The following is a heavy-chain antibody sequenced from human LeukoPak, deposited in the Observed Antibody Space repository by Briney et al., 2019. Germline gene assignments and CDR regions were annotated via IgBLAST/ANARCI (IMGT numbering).Heavy chain of an antibody. V-gene: IGHV5-51*01. CDR1: GYSFTSYW. D-gene: IGHD2-21*02. CDR2: IYPGDSDT. CDR3: ARHIVVVTAIRNYYYYMDV. Sequence: KPGESLKISCKGSGYSFTSYWIGWVRQMPGKGLEWMGIIYPGDSDTRYSPSFQGQVTISADKSISTAYLQWSSLKVSDTAMYYCARHIVVVTAIRNYYYYMDVWGKGTTVTISS. J-gene: IGHJ6*03.